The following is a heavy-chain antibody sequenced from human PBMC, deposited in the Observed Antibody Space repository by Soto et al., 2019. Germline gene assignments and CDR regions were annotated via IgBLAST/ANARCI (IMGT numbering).Heavy chain of an antibody. CDR3: GRDLTSNANCIDP. J-gene: IGHJ5*02. Sequence: PSETLSLTCSVSGDYIHVGGYYWTWIRQRPGKGLEWMGYIYYTGKTSYNPSLESRLTMSVDRSKNQFSLRLTSVTAADTAVYFCGRDLTSNANCIDPWGQGTLVTVSS. CDR1: GDYIHVGGYY. V-gene: IGHV4-30-4*01. CDR2: IYYTGKT. D-gene: IGHD2-2*01.